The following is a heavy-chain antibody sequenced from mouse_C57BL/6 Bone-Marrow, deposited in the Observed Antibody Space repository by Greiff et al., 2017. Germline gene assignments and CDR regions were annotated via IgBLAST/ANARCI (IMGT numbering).Heavy chain of an antibody. CDR1: GFNIKDDY. D-gene: IGHD2-3*01. CDR2: IDPEIGDT. Sequence: EVQLQQSGAELVRPGASVKLSCTASGFNIKDDYIHWVKQRPEQGLAWIGWIDPEIGDTEYASKFQGKATITSDTSSNTAYLQLSSLTSEDTALYYCSSFDGNYFDFWGQGTPLTVAS. J-gene: IGHJ2*01. CDR3: SSFDGNYFDF. V-gene: IGHV14-4*01.